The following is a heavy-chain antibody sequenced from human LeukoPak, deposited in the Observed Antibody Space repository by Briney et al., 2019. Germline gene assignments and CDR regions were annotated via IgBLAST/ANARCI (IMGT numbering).Heavy chain of an antibody. V-gene: IGHV3-30-3*01. J-gene: IGHJ4*02. CDR2: ISYDGSNK. CDR3: ARGGKMGLNYVKIDY. Sequence: GGSLRLSCAASGFPFTSYAMHWVRQAPGKGLEWVAVISYDGSNKYYADSVKGRFTISRDNSKNTLYLQMNSLRAEDTAVYYCARGGKMGLNYVKIDYWGQGTLVTVSS. CDR1: GFPFTSYA. D-gene: IGHD1-7*01.